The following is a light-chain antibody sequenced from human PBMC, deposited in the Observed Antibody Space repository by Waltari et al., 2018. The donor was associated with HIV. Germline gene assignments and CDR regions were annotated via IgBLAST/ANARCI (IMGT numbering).Light chain of an antibody. Sequence: QSVLTQPPSASGTPGQRVTIHCPGSSSNIGSYTVNWYQQLPGTAPKLLIYSNKQRPSGVPDRFSGSKSGTSASLAISVLQSEDEADYYCAAWDDSLNGWVFGGGTKLTVL. J-gene: IGLJ3*02. V-gene: IGLV1-44*01. CDR1: SSNIGSYT. CDR2: SNK. CDR3: AAWDDSLNGWV.